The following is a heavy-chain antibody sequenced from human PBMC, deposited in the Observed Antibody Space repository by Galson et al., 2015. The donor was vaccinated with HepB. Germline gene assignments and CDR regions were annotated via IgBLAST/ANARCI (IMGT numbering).Heavy chain of an antibody. Sequence: QSGAEVKKPGESLKISCKGSGYSFTSYWIGWVRQMPGKGLEWMGIIYPGDSDTRYSPSFQGRVTISADKSISTAYLQWSSLKASDTAMYYCALAAMVREVKIYYGMDVWGQGTTVTVSS. D-gene: IGHD3-10*01. J-gene: IGHJ6*02. CDR1: GYSFTSYW. CDR2: IYPGDSDT. CDR3: ALAAMVREVKIYYGMDV. V-gene: IGHV5-51*01.